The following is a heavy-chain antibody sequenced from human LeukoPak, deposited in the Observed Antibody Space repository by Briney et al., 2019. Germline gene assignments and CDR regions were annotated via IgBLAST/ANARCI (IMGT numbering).Heavy chain of an antibody. CDR1: VGSISSYY. CDR3: ARDYYGSGSYYTREINWFDP. CDR2: IYYSGST. Sequence: SETLSLTCTVSVGSISSYYWSWFRQPPGKGLEGIGYIYYSGSTNYNPSLKSRVTISVDTSKNQFSLKLSSVTAADTAVYYCARDYYGSGSYYTREINWFDPWGQGTLVTVSS. J-gene: IGHJ5*02. D-gene: IGHD3-10*01. V-gene: IGHV4-59*01.